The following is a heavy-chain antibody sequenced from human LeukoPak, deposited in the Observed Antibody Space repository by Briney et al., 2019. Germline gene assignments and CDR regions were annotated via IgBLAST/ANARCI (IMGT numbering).Heavy chain of an antibody. J-gene: IGHJ6*02. CDR3: AKHLRATNTYTFFGLDV. V-gene: IGHV3-9*01. Sequence: GGSLRLSCAATGFTFKDYGMHWVRQPPGKGLEWVSGINWEGGGTHYADSVKGRFTISRDNAKNSLYLQMTSLRPEDTALYYCAKHLRATNTYTFFGLDVWGQGTTVTVSS. CDR1: GFTFKDYG. CDR2: INWEGGGT. D-gene: IGHD1-26*01.